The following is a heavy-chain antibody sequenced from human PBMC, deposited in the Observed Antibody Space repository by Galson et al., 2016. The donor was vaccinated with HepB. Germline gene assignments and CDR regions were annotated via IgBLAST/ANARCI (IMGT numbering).Heavy chain of an antibody. CDR1: GVSVSSDSYY. Sequence: ETLSLTCPVSGVSVSSDSYYWSWIRQPPGKGLEWIGNLYYSGSTYYSPSLKSRVTISVDTSKNQFSLKLSSVTAADTAVYYCARCSRSSAYYYYGMDVWGQGTTVIVSS. V-gene: IGHV4-39*07. CDR3: ARCSRSSAYYYYGMDV. D-gene: IGHD6-6*01. J-gene: IGHJ6*02. CDR2: LYYSGST.